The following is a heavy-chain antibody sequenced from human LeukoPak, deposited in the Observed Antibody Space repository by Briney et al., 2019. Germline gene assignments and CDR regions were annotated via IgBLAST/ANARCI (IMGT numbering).Heavy chain of an antibody. CDR1: GFTVSSNY. V-gene: IGHV3-53*01. CDR2: IYSGGTT. D-gene: IGHD1-26*01. CDR3: ARAPGIVGASPFDY. Sequence: GGSLRLSCVASGFTVSSNYMSWVRQAPGKGLEWVSAIYSGGTTYYADSVKGRFTTSRDNAKNSLYLQMNSLRAEDTAVYYCARAPGIVGASPFDYWGQGTLVTVSS. J-gene: IGHJ4*02.